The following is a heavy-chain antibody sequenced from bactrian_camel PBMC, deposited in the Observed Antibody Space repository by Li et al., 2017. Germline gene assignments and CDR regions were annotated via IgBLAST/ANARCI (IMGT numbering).Heavy chain of an antibody. Sequence: DVQLVESGGGLVQPGGSLRLSCAASGFTFSSYAMSWVRQAPGKGLEWVSAIASGGGSTYYADSVKGRFTISRDNAKNTVYLQMNSLESEDTALYYCCTQIYGGRWYSCDYWGQGTQVTVSS. CDR3: CTQIYGGRWYSCDY. V-gene: IGHV3S40*01. CDR2: IASGGGST. CDR1: GFTFSSYA. D-gene: IGHD6*01. J-gene: IGHJ4*01.